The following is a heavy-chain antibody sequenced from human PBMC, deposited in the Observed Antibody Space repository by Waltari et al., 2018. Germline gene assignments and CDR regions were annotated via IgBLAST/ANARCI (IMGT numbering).Heavy chain of an antibody. V-gene: IGHV1-2*02. CDR2: INPNSGGT. Sequence: QVQLVQSGAEVKKPGASVKVSCKASGYTFTGYYMHWVRQAPGQGLEWMGWINPNSGGTNYAQKFQGRVTMTRDTSISTAYMELSRLRSDDTAVYYRARARGCSGGSCYSDYWGQGTLVTVSS. J-gene: IGHJ4*02. CDR3: ARARGCSGGSCYSDY. CDR1: GYTFTGYY. D-gene: IGHD2-15*01.